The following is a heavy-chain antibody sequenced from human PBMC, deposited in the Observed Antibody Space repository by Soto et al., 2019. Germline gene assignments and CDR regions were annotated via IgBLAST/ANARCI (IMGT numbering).Heavy chain of an antibody. CDR3: AGHSSGVPGYYYGMDV. Sequence: QVQLVQSGAEVKKPGSSVKVSCKASGGTFSSYAISWVRQAPGQGLEWMGGIIPIFDTADYAQKFQGRVTITADESTNTAYMELSSLRSEDTAVYYCAGHSSGVPGYYYGMDVWSQGTTVTVSS. J-gene: IGHJ6*02. CDR2: IIPIFDTA. CDR1: GGTFSSYA. D-gene: IGHD3-22*01. V-gene: IGHV1-69*12.